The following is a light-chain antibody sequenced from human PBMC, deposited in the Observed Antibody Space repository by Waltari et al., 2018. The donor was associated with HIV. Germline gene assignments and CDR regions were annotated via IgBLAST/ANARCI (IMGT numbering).Light chain of an antibody. J-gene: IGLJ2*01. Sequence: QSALTQPASVSGSPGQSITIPCTGINVDVGAFKFVSWYQHHPGKAPKLIIYAVHNRPSGVSDRFSCSQSGNSASLTISGLQTADEADYYCTSYTSGSVLFGGGTNLTVL. CDR3: TSYTSGSVL. V-gene: IGLV2-14*01. CDR2: AVH. CDR1: NVDVGAFKF.